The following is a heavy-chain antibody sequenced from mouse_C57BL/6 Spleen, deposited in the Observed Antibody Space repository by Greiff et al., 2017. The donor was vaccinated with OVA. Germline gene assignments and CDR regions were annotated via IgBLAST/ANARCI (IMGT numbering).Heavy chain of an antibody. J-gene: IGHJ4*01. CDR1: GYTFTEYT. CDR2: VYPGSGSI. V-gene: IGHV1-62-2*01. Sequence: VKLMESGAELVKPGASVKMSCKASGYTFTEYTIHWVKQRAGQGLEWIGGVYPGSGSIKYNEKFKDKATLTADKSSSTVYMELSRLTSEDSAVYFCARHERSRGSYGYYAMDYWGQGTSVTVSS. D-gene: IGHD1-1*02. CDR3: ARHERSRGSYGYYAMDY.